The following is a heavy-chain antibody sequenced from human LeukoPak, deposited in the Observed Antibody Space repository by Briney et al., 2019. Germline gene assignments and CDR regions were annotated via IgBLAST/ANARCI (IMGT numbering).Heavy chain of an antibody. D-gene: IGHD6-13*01. CDR2: ISRSSDYI. Sequence: GGSLRLSCAASGFTFSSYSMNWVRQAPGKGLEWVSSISRSSDYIYYADSVKGRFAISRDNAKNSLYLQMNSLRAEDTAVYYCARDESISSWSVDYWGQGTLVTVSS. J-gene: IGHJ4*02. V-gene: IGHV3-21*01. CDR1: GFTFSSYS. CDR3: ARDESISSWSVDY.